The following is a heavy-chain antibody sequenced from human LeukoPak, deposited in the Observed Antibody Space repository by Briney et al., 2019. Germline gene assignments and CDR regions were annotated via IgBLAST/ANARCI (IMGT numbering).Heavy chain of an antibody. D-gene: IGHD3-22*01. V-gene: IGHV4-61*02. CDR3: ARLDYYDSSGYELFDP. Sequence: SQTLSLSCTVSGGSISSGSYYWSWIRQPAGKGLEWIGRIYTSGSTNYNPSLKSRVTISVDTSKNQFSLKLSSVTAADTAVYYCARLDYYDSSGYELFDPWGQGTLVTVSS. J-gene: IGHJ5*02. CDR1: GGSISSGSYY. CDR2: IYTSGST.